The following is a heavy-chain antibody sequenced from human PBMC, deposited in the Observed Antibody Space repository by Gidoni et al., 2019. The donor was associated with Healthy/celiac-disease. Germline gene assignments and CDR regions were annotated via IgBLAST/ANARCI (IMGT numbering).Heavy chain of an antibody. D-gene: IGHD6-13*01. V-gene: IGHV3-21*01. CDR2: ISSSSSYI. CDR1: S. CDR3: AREIAAAGNYYYYGMDV. Sequence: SMNWVRQAPGKGLEWVSSISSSSSYIYYADSVKGRFTISRDNAKNSLYLQMNSLRAEDTAVYYCAREIAAAGNYYYYGMDVWGQGTTVTVSS. J-gene: IGHJ6*02.